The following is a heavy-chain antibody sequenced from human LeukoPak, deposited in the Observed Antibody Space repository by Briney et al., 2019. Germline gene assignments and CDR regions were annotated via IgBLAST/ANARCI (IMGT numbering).Heavy chain of an antibody. Sequence: GGSLRLSCTVSGFTVSSNYMSWVRQAPGKGLEWVAFIRYDGNDKFYSASVKGRFTISRDTSRNTLYLQMNSLRLDDTAVYYCAKDLMRDRWFGESWGQGTLVTVSS. D-gene: IGHD3-10*01. J-gene: IGHJ5*02. CDR1: GFTVSSNY. V-gene: IGHV3-30*02. CDR3: AKDLMRDRWFGES. CDR2: IRYDGNDK.